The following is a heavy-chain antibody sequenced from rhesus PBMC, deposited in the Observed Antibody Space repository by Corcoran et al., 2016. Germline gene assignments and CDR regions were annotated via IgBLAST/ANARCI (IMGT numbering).Heavy chain of an antibody. CDR1: GFTLTISW. Sequence: EVQFAESGGGLVQPGGSLRLSCAACGFTLTISWLIWVRQARGKGLEGLSEVCCRSRDYGDSVKGRFTVSRDIARNSLYLQMNNLRAEDTAVYYCTRTPWSPITRDVQGRFDVWGPGVLVTVSS. V-gene: IGHV3-11*01. CDR2: VCCRSR. J-gene: IGHJ5-1*01. CDR3: TRTPWSPITRDVQGRFDV. D-gene: IGHD3-28*01.